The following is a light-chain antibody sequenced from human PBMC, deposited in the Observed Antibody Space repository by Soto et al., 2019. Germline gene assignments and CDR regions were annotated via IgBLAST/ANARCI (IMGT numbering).Light chain of an antibody. V-gene: IGKV3-20*01. CDR1: LSITSNI. CDR2: DAS. J-gene: IGKJ1*01. CDR3: QQYGSSVWT. Sequence: EIVLTQSPGTLSLSPGERATLSCRASLSITSNILAWYQQKPGQAPRLLLYDASNRATGIPDRFSGSGSGTDFSLTISRLEPEDFGVYYCQQYGSSVWTFGQGTRVEIK.